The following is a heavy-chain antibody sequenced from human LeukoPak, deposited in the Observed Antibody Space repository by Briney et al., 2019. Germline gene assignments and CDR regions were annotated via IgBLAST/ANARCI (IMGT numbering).Heavy chain of an antibody. V-gene: IGHV3-15*01. D-gene: IGHD6-19*01. CDR2: IKSKTDGGTT. CDR3: TRHSSGWSSYYYYYMDV. Sequence: GGSLRLSCAASGFTFSNAWMSWVRQAPGKGLEWVGRIKSKTDGGTTDYAAPVKGRFTISRDDSKNTLYLQMNSLKTEDTAVYYCTRHSSGWSSYYYYYMDVWGKGTTVTVSS. J-gene: IGHJ6*03. CDR1: GFTFSNAW.